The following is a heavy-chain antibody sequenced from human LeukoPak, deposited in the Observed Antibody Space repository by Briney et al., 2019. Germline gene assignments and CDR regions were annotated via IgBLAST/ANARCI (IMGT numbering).Heavy chain of an antibody. CDR2: IYYTGGT. V-gene: IGHV4-39*07. Sequence: SETLSLTCTVSGGSITSNTFCWAWIGQPPGKPLDWLGTIYYTGGTYSNPSLKSRVTISVDTSKNQFFLTLRSVAAADTAFYYCARIGYSYGPQYYFDYWGQGTLVTVSS. CDR1: GGSITSNTFC. D-gene: IGHD5-18*01. CDR3: ARIGYSYGPQYYFDY. J-gene: IGHJ4*02.